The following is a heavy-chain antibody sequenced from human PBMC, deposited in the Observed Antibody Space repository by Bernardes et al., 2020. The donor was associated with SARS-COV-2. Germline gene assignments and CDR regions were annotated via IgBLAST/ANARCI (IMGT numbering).Heavy chain of an antibody. D-gene: IGHD2-2*01. CDR1: GGSISSYY. V-gene: IGHV4-4*07. CDR3: ARGPSRFCSSTSCSYFDY. J-gene: IGHJ4*02. CDR2: IYTSGST. Sequence: SETLSLTCTVSGGSISSYYWSWIRQPAGKGLEWIGRIYTSGSTNYNPSLKSRVTMSVDTSKNQFSLKLSSVTAADTAVYYCARGPSRFCSSTSCSYFDYWGQGTLVTVSS.